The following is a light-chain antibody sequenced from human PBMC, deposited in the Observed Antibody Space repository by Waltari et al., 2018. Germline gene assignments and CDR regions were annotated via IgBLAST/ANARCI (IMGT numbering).Light chain of an antibody. Sequence: QSALTQPASASGSPGQSITISCTGTNSAVGSYHHVPWYQQHPVKAPKLMIFEGTKRPSGVPNRFSGSKSGNTASLTISGLQAEDEADYYCCSYAGRITFVVFGGGTKLTVL. CDR2: EGT. V-gene: IGLV2-23*01. J-gene: IGLJ2*01. CDR1: NSAVGSYHH. CDR3: CSYAGRITFVV.